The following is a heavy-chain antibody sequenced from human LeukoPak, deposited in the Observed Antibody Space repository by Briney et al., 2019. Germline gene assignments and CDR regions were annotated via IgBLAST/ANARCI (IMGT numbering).Heavy chain of an antibody. CDR2: ISSSSSYI. D-gene: IGHD1-26*01. CDR3: ARVSRRSSAGLRY. V-gene: IGHV3-21*01. CDR1: GFTFSSYS. Sequence: GGSLRLSCAASGFTFSSYSMNWVRQAPGKGLEWVSSISSSSSYIYYADSVKGRFTISRDNAKNSLYLQMNSLRAEDTAVYYCARVSRRSSAGLRYWGQGTLVTVSS. J-gene: IGHJ4*02.